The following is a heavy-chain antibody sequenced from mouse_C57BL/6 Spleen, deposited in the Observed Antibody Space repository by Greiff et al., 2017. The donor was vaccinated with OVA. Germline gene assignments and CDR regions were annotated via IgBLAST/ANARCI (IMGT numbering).Heavy chain of an antibody. CDR3: ARLHYSYFDY. CDR1: GFTFSDYY. CDR2: ISNGGGST. V-gene: IGHV5-12*01. D-gene: IGHD1-2*01. J-gene: IGHJ2*01. Sequence: EVMLVESGGGLVQPGGSLKLSCAASGFTFSDYYMYWVRQTPEKRLEWVAYISNGGGSTYYPDTVKGRFTISRDNAKNTLYLQMSRLKSEDTAMYYCARLHYSYFDYWGQGTTLTVSS.